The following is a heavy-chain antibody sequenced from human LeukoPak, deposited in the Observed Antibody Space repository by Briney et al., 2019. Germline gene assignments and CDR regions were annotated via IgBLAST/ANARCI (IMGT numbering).Heavy chain of an antibody. V-gene: IGHV4-34*01. J-gene: IGHJ6*03. CDR2: INHSGST. Sequence: SETLSLTCAVYGGSFSGYYWSWIRQPPGKGLEWIGEINHSGSTNYNPSLKSRVTLSVDTSKNQFSLKLSSVTAADTAVYYCARGRGTMVRGVAYYYYYMDVWGKGTTVTVSS. D-gene: IGHD3-10*01. CDR3: ARGRGTMVRGVAYYYYYMDV. CDR1: GGSFSGYY.